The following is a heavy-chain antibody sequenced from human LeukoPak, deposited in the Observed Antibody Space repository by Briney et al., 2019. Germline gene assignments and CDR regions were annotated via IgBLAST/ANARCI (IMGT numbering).Heavy chain of an antibody. CDR3: AREYPLFHYFDY. CDR1: EFSVGSNY. V-gene: IGHV3-66*01. D-gene: IGHD2-2*01. CDR2: IYSGGST. J-gene: IGHJ4*02. Sequence: GGSLRLSCAASEFSVGSNYMTWVRQAPGKGLEWVSLIYSGGSTYYADSVKGRFTISRDKSKNTLYLQMNSLRAEDTAVYYCAREYPLFHYFDYWGQGTLVTVSS.